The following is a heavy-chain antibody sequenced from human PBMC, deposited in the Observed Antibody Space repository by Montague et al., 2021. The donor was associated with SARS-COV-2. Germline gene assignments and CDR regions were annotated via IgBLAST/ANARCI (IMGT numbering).Heavy chain of an antibody. CDR2: IYPSGDT. D-gene: IGHD3-10*01. Sequence: SETLSLTCTVSAGSINNYYWSWIRQSAGKGLEWIGRIYPSGDTNYNPSLKSRVTVSVDTSKSQFSLNLNSLTVADTAVYYCASSDGSGYYGFDYWGQGIPVTVSS. CDR1: AGSINNYY. CDR3: ASSDGSGYYGFDY. V-gene: IGHV4-4*07. J-gene: IGHJ4*02.